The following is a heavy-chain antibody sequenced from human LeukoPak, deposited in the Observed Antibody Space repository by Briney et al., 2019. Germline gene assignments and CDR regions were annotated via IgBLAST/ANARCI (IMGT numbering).Heavy chain of an antibody. D-gene: IGHD5-18*01. J-gene: IGHJ4*02. CDR1: GFTFSIYA. V-gene: IGHV3-23*01. CDR2: ISGSAGST. Sequence: GGSLRLSCAASGFTFSIYAMSWVRQAPGKGLEWVSGISGSAGSTNHADSVKGRFTFSRDNSKNTVYLRMNSLRAEDTAVYYCAKDLEVNHPKTALRGYTYGFDYWGQGTLVTVSS. CDR3: AKDLEVNHPKTALRGYTYGFDY.